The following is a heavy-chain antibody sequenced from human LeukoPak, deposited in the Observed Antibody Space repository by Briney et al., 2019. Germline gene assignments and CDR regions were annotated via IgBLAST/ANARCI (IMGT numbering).Heavy chain of an antibody. J-gene: IGHJ4*02. V-gene: IGHV3-74*01. Sequence: PRGSLRLSRTASGFNSTNYWMHWVRQAPGKGLGWVSRLNTGGNSTIYADSVKGRFIISRDNAKSTLYLQMNSLRADDTGVYYCTREGAYDTGTYGAGDYWGEGTLVTVSS. CDR3: TREGAYDTGTYGAGDY. CDR2: LNTGGNST. CDR1: GFNSTNYW. D-gene: IGHD3-10*01.